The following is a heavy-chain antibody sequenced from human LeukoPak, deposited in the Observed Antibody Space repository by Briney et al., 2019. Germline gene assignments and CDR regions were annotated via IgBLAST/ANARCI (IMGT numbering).Heavy chain of an antibody. D-gene: IGHD3-3*01. V-gene: IGHV3-13*01. Sequence: PGGSLRLSCAASGFTFSSYDMHWARQATGKGLEWVSAIGTAGDTYYPGSVKGRFTISRENAKNSLYLQMNSLRAGDTAVYYCAKVARVTYDFWSGYNNWFDPWGQGTLVTVSS. J-gene: IGHJ5*02. CDR3: AKVARVTYDFWSGYNNWFDP. CDR1: GFTFSSYD. CDR2: IGTAGDT.